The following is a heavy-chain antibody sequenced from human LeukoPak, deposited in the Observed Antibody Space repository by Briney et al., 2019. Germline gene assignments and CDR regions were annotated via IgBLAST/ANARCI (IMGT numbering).Heavy chain of an antibody. J-gene: IGHJ4*02. D-gene: IGHD3-16*01. CDR3: AKRGIVIRVILVGFHKEAYYFDS. Sequence: GGSLRLSRAVSGITLSNYGMSWVRQAPGKGLEWVAGISGSGGSTNYADSVKGRFTISRDNRKNTLYLQMNSLRAEDTAVYFCAKRGIVIRVILVGFHKEAYYFDSWGQGALVTVSS. CDR1: GITLSNYG. V-gene: IGHV3-23*01. CDR2: ISGSGGST.